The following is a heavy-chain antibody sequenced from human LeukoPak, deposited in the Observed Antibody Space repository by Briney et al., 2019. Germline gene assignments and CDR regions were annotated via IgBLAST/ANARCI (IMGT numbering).Heavy chain of an antibody. V-gene: IGHV3-23*01. D-gene: IGHD3-10*01. CDR2: ISGSGGST. CDR3: ARFAAGGSYYYYMDV. CDR1: GFTFSSYA. Sequence: GGSLRLSCAASGFTFSSYAMNWDRQAPGKGLEWVSAISGSGGSTYYADSVKGRFTISRDNAKNSLYLQMNSLRADDTAVYYCARFAAGGSYYYYMDVWGKGTTVTVSS. J-gene: IGHJ6*03.